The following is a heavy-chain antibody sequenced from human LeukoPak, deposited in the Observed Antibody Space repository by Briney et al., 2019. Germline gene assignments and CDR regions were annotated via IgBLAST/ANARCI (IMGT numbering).Heavy chain of an antibody. D-gene: IGHD6-13*01. Sequence: SVKVSCKASGGTFSSYAISWVRQAPGQGLEWMGGIIPIFGTANYAQKFQGRVTITTDESTSTAYMELSSLRSEDTAVYYCARGEVWQQADYYYYMDVWGKGTTVTVSS. V-gene: IGHV1-69*05. CDR3: ARGEVWQQADYYYYMDV. J-gene: IGHJ6*03. CDR1: GGTFSSYA. CDR2: IIPIFGTA.